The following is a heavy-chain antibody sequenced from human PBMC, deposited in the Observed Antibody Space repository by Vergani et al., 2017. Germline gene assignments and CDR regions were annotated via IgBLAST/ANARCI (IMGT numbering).Heavy chain of an antibody. D-gene: IGHD1-7*01. V-gene: IGHV3-30*02. Sequence: QVQLVESGGGVVQPGGSLRLSCAASGFTFRNYGMHWVRQAPGKGLEWVAFIRYDGSNEFYADSVKGRFTVSRDNSKRTMYLQMNSLRGEDTAVYYCARGNSLGSYWGQGTLVTVSS. CDR2: IRYDGSNE. CDR3: ARGNSLGSY. J-gene: IGHJ4*02. CDR1: GFTFRNYG.